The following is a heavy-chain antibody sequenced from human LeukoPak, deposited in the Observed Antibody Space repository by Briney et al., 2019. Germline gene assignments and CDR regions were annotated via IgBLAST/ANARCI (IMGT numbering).Heavy chain of an antibody. Sequence: PSETLSLTCTVSGYSISSGYYWSFIRQPPGKGLEWIGGIYHSGHTFYNPSLKSRVTISVETSKNQFSLKLSSVTAADTAVYYCARSYRAFDYWGQGTLVTVSS. V-gene: IGHV4-38-2*02. D-gene: IGHD1-14*01. CDR1: GYSISSGYY. CDR2: IYHSGHT. J-gene: IGHJ4*02. CDR3: ARSYRAFDY.